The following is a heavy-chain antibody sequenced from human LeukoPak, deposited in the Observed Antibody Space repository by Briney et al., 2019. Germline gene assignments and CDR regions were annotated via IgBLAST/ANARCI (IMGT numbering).Heavy chain of an antibody. D-gene: IGHD2-15*01. CDR1: GGSFSGYY. Sequence: SETLSLTCAVYGGSFSGYYWSWIRQPPGRGLEWMGEINHSGSTNYNPSLKSRVTISVDTSKTKFSLKLSSVTAADTAVYYCARGRSIVAVLPFDYWGQGTLVTVSS. CDR2: INHSGST. J-gene: IGHJ4*02. CDR3: ARGRSIVAVLPFDY. V-gene: IGHV4-34*01.